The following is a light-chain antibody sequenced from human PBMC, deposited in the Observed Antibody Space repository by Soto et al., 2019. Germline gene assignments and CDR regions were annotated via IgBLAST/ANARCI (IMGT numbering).Light chain of an antibody. Sequence: QSVLTQPASVSGSPGQSITISCTGTSSDVGGYNYVSWYQQHPGKAPKLMIYEVSKRPSGVPDRFSGSKSGNTASLTVSGLQADDEADYYCNSYAGSNNWVFGGGTKVTVL. CDR3: NSYAGSNNWV. CDR1: SSDVGGYNY. V-gene: IGLV2-8*01. J-gene: IGLJ3*02. CDR2: EVS.